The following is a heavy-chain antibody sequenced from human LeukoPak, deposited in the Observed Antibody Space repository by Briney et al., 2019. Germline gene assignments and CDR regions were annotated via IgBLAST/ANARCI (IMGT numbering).Heavy chain of an antibody. CDR3: ARGDQLGNWFDT. CDR1: GGPISSYY. CDR2: IYYSGST. V-gene: IGHV4-59*12. J-gene: IGHJ5*02. D-gene: IGHD2-2*01. Sequence: SETLSLTCTVSGGPISSYYWSWIRQPPGKGLEWIGYIYYSGSTNYNPSLKSRVTISVDTSKNQFSLKLSSVTAADTAVYYCARGDQLGNWFDTWGQGTLVTVSS.